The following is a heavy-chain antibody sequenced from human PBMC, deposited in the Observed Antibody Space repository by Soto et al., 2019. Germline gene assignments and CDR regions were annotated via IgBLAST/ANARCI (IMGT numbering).Heavy chain of an antibody. CDR2: ISGSGGST. Sequence: EVQLLESGGGLVQPGGSLRLSCAASGFTFSSYAMSWVRQAPGKGLEWVSAISGSGGSTYYADSVKGRFTISRDNSKNTLYLQMNSLRAEDTAVYYCAKEGRYNWKDRYYFDYWGQGTLVTVSS. V-gene: IGHV3-23*01. CDR3: AKEGRYNWKDRYYFDY. J-gene: IGHJ4*02. D-gene: IGHD1-20*01. CDR1: GFTFSSYA.